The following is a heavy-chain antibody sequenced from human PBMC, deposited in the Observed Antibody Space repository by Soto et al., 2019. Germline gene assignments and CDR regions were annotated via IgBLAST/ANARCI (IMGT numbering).Heavy chain of an antibody. CDR1: GFAFSSYA. J-gene: IGHJ4*02. D-gene: IGHD3-3*01. V-gene: IGHV3-23*01. CDR2: ISGNGGYT. CDR3: AKGKANPFFGVATLSDY. Sequence: GGSLRLSCAASGFAFSSYAMTWVRQAPGQGLEWVSTISGNGGYTYYSDSVRGRFTICRDNSKKTLYLQMDSLRADETAVFYCAKGKANPFFGVATLSDYWAQGTQVTV.